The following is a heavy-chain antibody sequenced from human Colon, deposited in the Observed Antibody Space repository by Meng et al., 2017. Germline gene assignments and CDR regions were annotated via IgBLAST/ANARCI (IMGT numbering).Heavy chain of an antibody. CDR3: ARRPTNWGFSDY. J-gene: IGHJ4*02. D-gene: IGHD7-27*01. Sequence: GGSLRLSCAASGFTLTAYPMKWVRQAPGKGLEWVSTISGTGDNTYYADSVKGRFTISRDDSKNTLYLQMNSLRAEDTAVYYCARRPTNWGFSDYRGQGTLVTVSS. V-gene: IGHV3-23*01. CDR1: GFTLTAYP. CDR2: ISGTGDNT.